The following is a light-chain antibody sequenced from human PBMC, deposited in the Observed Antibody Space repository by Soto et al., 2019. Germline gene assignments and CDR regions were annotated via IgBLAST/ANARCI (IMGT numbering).Light chain of an antibody. CDR1: QSISSW. J-gene: IGKJ2*01. CDR3: QQYNSYSPYT. CDR2: KAS. Sequence: DIQMTQSPSTLSASVGDRVTITCRASQSISSWLAWYQQKPGKAPKLLIYKASSLESGVPSRFSGSGSGTEFTRTISSLQPDDFATSYCQQYNSYSPYTFGQGTKLEIK. V-gene: IGKV1-5*03.